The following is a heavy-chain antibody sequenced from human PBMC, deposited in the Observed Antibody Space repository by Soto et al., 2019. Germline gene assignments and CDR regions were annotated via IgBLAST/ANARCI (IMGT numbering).Heavy chain of an antibody. D-gene: IGHD2-2*01. J-gene: IGHJ5*02. V-gene: IGHV4-59*08. CDR3: ARATIVLVPAAMVSHWFDP. CDR1: GDSISSYY. Sequence: PSETLSLTCTVSGDSISSYYWSWIRQPPGKGLEWIGYFYYSGSTYYNPSLKSRVTISVDTSKNQFSLKLSSVTAADTAVYYCARATIVLVPAAMVSHWFDPWGQGTLVTVSS. CDR2: FYYSGST.